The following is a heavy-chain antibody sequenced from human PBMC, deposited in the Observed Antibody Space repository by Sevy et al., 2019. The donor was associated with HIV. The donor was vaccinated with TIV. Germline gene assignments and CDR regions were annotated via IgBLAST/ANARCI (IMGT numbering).Heavy chain of an antibody. V-gene: IGHV3-30*02. D-gene: IGHD6-13*01. CDR3: TKNTAAAGVGGLDY. CDR2: IWYDGTDK. Sequence: GGSLRLSCTASRFTFSDYGMHWVRQAPGKGLDWVAFIWYDGTDKYYSDSVEGRFTISRDNSENKLFLQMNSLRPEDTAVYYCTKNTAAAGVGGLDYWGRGTMVTVSS. CDR1: RFTFSDYG. J-gene: IGHJ4*02.